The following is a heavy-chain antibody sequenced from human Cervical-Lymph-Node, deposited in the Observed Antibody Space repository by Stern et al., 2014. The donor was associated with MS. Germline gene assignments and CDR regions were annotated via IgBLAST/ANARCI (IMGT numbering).Heavy chain of an antibody. D-gene: IGHD3-16*01. Sequence: VQLLESGPGLVKPSQTLSLTCSVSGGSVISGVNYWTWIRQPAGKGLEWIGRVLTSGTTNYNPSLKPGLTISVDPSKTHFYLNLISVTAADTAVYYCARVRWQLGDYFDLWGRGMLVTVSS. CDR1: GGSVISGVNY. CDR2: VLTSGTT. J-gene: IGHJ2*01. CDR3: ARVRWQLGDYFDL. V-gene: IGHV4-61*02.